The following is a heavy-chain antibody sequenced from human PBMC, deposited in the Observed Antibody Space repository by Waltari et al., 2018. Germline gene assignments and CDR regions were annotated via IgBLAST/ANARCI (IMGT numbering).Heavy chain of an antibody. CDR3: ARSKTGAYCGGDCFLYYFDY. Sequence: QVQLVQSGAEVKKPGSSVKVSCKASGGTFSSYAISWVRQAPGQGLEWMGGIIPIFGTANYAQKFQGRVTITTDESTSTAYMELSSLRSEDTAVYYCARSKTGAYCGGDCFLYYFDYWGQGTLVTVSS. CDR1: GGTFSSYA. J-gene: IGHJ4*02. CDR2: IIPIFGTA. D-gene: IGHD2-21*01. V-gene: IGHV1-69*05.